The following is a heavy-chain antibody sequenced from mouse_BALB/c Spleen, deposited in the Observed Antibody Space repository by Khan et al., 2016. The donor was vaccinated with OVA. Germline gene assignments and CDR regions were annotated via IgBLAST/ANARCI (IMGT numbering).Heavy chain of an antibody. CDR2: ISSSGST. D-gene: IGHD2-1*01. J-gene: IGHJ4*01. V-gene: IGHV3-2*02. CDR1: GYSITSDYA. Sequence: EVQLQESGPGLVKPSQSLSLTCTVTGYSITSDYAWNWIRQFPGDRLEWMGYISSSGSTSYNPSLKSRISITRDTSKNQFFLQLKSVTTEDTATYYYAGSLYYGCGYALDYWGQGTSVTVSS. CDR3: AGSLYYGCGYALDY.